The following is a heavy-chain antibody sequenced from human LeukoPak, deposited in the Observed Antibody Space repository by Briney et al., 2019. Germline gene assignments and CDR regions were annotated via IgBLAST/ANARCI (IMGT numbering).Heavy chain of an antibody. D-gene: IGHD6-13*01. CDR1: GFTFSSYS. CDR2: IKQDGSEK. V-gene: IGHV3-7*01. J-gene: IGHJ4*02. CDR3: ARIGYSSSSFDY. Sequence: QTGGSLRLSCAASGFTFSSYSMNWVRQAPGKGLEWVANIKQDGSEKDYVDSMKGRFTISRDNAKNSVYLQVDSLRVEDTAVYYCARIGYSSSSFDYWGQGTLVTVSS.